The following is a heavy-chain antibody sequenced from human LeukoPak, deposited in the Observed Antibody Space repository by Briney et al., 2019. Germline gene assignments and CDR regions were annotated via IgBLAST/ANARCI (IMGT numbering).Heavy chain of an antibody. V-gene: IGHV3-30*02. J-gene: IGHJ4*02. Sequence: PGGSLRLSCAASGFTFSSYGMHWVRQAPGKGLEWVAFIRYDGSNKYYADSVKGRFTISRDNSKNTLYLQMNSLRAEDTAVYYCAKADGSSWTSFDYWGQGTLVTVSS. CDR1: GFTFSSYG. CDR3: AKADGSSWTSFDY. D-gene: IGHD6-13*01. CDR2: IRYDGSNK.